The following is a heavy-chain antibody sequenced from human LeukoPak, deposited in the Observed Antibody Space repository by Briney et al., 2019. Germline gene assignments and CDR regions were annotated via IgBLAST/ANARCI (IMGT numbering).Heavy chain of an antibody. CDR3: ARNAGSYFEFAP. V-gene: IGHV1-18*01. J-gene: IGHJ5*02. Sequence: EASVKVSCKTSGYTFSTYGLSWVRQAPGQGLEWMGWISGNSGKTHYAQKFQDRVTLTTDTSSTTAFMELRSLRSDDAAMYYCARNAGSYFEFAPWGQGTLVTVSS. CDR1: GYTFSTYG. D-gene: IGHD1-26*01. CDR2: ISGNSGKT.